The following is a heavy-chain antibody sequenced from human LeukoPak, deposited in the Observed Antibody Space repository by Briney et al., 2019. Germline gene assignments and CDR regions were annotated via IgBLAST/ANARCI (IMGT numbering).Heavy chain of an antibody. CDR1: GGSISSSNW. Sequence: SGTLSLTCTVSGGSISSSNWWSWVRQPPGKGLEWIGEIHHSGSTYYNPSLKSRVTISVDRSKNQFSLKLSSVTAADTAVYYCARGKTLDYGDPPPLGYWGQGTLVTVSS. D-gene: IGHD4-17*01. CDR3: ARGKTLDYGDPPPLGY. CDR2: IHHSGST. V-gene: IGHV4-4*02. J-gene: IGHJ4*02.